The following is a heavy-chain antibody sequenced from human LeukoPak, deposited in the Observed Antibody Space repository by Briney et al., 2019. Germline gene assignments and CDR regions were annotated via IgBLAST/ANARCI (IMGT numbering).Heavy chain of an antibody. CDR3: ASPFPFDY. Sequence: PSETLSLTCTVSGGSISSSSYYWGWIRQPPGKGLEWIGSIYYSGSTYYNPSLKSRVTISVDTSKNQFSLKLSSVTAADTAVYYCASPFPFDYWGQGTLVNFSS. V-gene: IGHV4-39*01. J-gene: IGHJ4*02. D-gene: IGHD2/OR15-2a*01. CDR1: GGSISSSSYY. CDR2: IYYSGST.